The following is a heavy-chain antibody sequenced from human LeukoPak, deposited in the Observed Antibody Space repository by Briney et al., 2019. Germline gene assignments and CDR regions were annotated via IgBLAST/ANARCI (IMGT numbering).Heavy chain of an antibody. Sequence: ASVKVSCKASGYTLISYGITWVRQAPGQGLEWTGWISAYNGKTNYAQNLQSRVTMTTDTSTSTAHMELRSLRSDDTAMYYCATNPSYDFWSGDWGQGTLISVSS. CDR3: ATNPSYDFWSGD. D-gene: IGHD3-3*01. CDR1: GYTLISYG. J-gene: IGHJ4*02. CDR2: ISAYNGKT. V-gene: IGHV1-18*01.